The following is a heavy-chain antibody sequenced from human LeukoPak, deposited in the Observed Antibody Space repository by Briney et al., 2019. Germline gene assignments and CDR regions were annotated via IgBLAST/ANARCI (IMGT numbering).Heavy chain of an antibody. CDR2: FDPEDGET. CDR3: ATATYYYDSSGYYFGDY. V-gene: IGHV1-24*01. J-gene: IGHJ4*02. D-gene: IGHD3-22*01. CDR1: GYILTELS. Sequence: ASVKVSCKVSGYILTELSMHWVRQAPGKGLEWMGGFDPEDGETIYAQKFQGRVTMTEDTSTDTAYMELSSLRSEDTAVYYCATATYYYDSSGYYFGDYWGQGTLVTVSS.